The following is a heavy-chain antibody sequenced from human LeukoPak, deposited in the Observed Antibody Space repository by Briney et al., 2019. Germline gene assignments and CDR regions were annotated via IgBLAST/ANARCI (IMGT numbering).Heavy chain of an antibody. Sequence: ASVKVSCKASGGTFSSHAISWVRQAPGQGLEWMGGIIPIFGTANYAQKFQGRVTITADKSTSTAYKELSSLRSEDTAVYYCASGYSYGHYYWGQGTLVTVSS. V-gene: IGHV1-69*06. CDR2: IIPIFGTA. J-gene: IGHJ4*02. CDR3: ASGYSYGHYY. CDR1: GGTFSSHA. D-gene: IGHD5-18*01.